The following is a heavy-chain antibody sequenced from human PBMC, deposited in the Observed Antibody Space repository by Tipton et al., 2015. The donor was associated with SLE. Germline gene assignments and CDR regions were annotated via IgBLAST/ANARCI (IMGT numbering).Heavy chain of an antibody. CDR1: GFTFGDYA. D-gene: IGHD5-18*01. J-gene: IGHJ4*02. V-gene: IGHV3-49*03. CDR3: TREEIQLWFFDY. Sequence: SLRLSCTASGFTFGDYAMSWFRQAPGKGLEWVGFIRSKAYGGTTEYAATVKGRFTISRDDSKSIAYLQMNSLKTEDTAVYYCTREEIQLWFFDYWGQGTLGNVSS. CDR2: IRSKAYGGTT.